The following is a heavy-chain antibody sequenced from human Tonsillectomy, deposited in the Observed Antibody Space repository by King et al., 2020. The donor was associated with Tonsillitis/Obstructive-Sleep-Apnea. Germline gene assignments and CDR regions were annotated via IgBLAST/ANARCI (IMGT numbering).Heavy chain of an antibody. CDR1: GFTFSSYG. D-gene: IGHD2-2*01. CDR3: ARDPQLPYSTPLLYFDY. Sequence: VQLVESGGGVVQPGRSLRLSCAASGFTFSSYGMHWVRQAPGKGLEWVAVIWYDGSNKYYADSVKGRFTISRDNSKNTLYLQMNSLRAEDTAVYYCARDPQLPYSTPLLYFDYWGQGTLVTVSS. CDR2: IWYDGSNK. J-gene: IGHJ4*02. V-gene: IGHV3-33*01.